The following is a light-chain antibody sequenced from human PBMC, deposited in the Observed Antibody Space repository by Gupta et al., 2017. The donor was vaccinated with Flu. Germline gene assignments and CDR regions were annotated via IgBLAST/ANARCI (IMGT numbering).Light chain of an antibody. J-gene: IGLJ3*02. Sequence: QSALTQPASVSGSPGQSITIPCTATTSDVGGYNYVSWFQQYPGNAPKLMIYEVSKRPSGVSSRFSGSKAGNTASLTISGLQADDEADYYCSSYTRSSSWVFGGGTKLTVL. CDR3: SSYTRSSSWV. CDR1: TSDVGGYNY. V-gene: IGLV2-14*01. CDR2: EVS.